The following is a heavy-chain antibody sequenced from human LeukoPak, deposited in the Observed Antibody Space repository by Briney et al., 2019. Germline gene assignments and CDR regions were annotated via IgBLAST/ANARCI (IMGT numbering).Heavy chain of an antibody. V-gene: IGHV1-2*02. Sequence: ASVKVSCKASGYTFTGYYMHWVRQAPGQGLEWMGWINPNSGGTNYAQKFQGRVTMTRDTSISTAYMELSRLRSEDTAVYYCARGHTAGDAFDIWGQGTMVTVSS. D-gene: IGHD2-2*02. CDR2: INPNSGGT. J-gene: IGHJ3*02. CDR3: ARGHTAGDAFDI. CDR1: GYTFTGYY.